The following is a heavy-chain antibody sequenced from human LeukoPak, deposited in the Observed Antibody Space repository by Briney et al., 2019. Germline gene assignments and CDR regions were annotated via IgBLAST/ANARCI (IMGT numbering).Heavy chain of an antibody. CDR2: FDPEDGET. V-gene: IGHV1-24*01. CDR1: GYTFTGYY. CDR3: AGGDSSGYYYVFDY. D-gene: IGHD3-22*01. J-gene: IGHJ4*02. Sequence: GASVKVSCKASGYTFTGYYMHWVRQAPGKGLEWMGGFDPEDGETIYAQKFQGRVTMTEDTSTDTAYMELSSLRSEDTAVYYCAGGDSSGYYYVFDYWGQGTLVTVSS.